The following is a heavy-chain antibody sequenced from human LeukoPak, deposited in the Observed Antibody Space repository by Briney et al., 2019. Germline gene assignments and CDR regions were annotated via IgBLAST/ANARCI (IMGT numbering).Heavy chain of an antibody. D-gene: IGHD6-13*01. J-gene: IGHJ4*02. V-gene: IGHV1-69*05. CDR3: ARDRSRWGALFDY. CDR1: GYPFTSYG. CDR2: IIPIFGTA. Sequence: SVKVSCKASGYPFTSYGISWVRQAPGQGLEWMGGIIPIFGTANYAQKFQGRVTITTDESTSTAYMELSSLRSEDTAVYYCARDRSRWGALFDYWGQGTLVTVSS.